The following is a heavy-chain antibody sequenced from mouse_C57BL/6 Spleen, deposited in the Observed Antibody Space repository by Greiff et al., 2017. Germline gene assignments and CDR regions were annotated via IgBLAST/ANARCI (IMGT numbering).Heavy chain of an antibody. CDR2: INYDGSN. Sequence: VQLQQSGPGLVKPSQSLSLTCYVTGYSITSGCYWNWIRQFPGNKPEWKGYINYDGSNNYNQSLKNRISITRDTSKNQFCLKLNSVTTEDTSTYYCSRGYDGYYHYFDYWGQGTTLTVSS. CDR1: GYSITSGCY. J-gene: IGHJ2*01. CDR3: SRGYDGYYHYFDY. D-gene: IGHD2-3*01. V-gene: IGHV3-6*01.